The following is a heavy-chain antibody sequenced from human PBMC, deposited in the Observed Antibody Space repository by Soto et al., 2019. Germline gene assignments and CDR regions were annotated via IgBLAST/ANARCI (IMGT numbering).Heavy chain of an antibody. CDR2: INHSGST. CDR3: ARGPATPSNYFDY. CDR1: GGSFSGYY. Sequence: QVQLQQWGAGLLKPSETLSLTCAVYGGSFSGYYWSWIRQPPGKGLEWIGEINHSGSTNYNPSLKSRVTISVDTSKNQFSLKLSSVTXADTAXYYCARGPATPSNYFDYWGQGTLVTVSS. V-gene: IGHV4-34*01. J-gene: IGHJ4*02.